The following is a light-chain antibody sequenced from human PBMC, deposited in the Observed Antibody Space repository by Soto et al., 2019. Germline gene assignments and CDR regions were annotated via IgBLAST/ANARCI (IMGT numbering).Light chain of an antibody. CDR1: SSDVGGYNY. J-gene: IGLJ2*01. CDR2: DVS. CDR3: SSYTSSSTPVV. Sequence: QSALTQPASVSGSPGQSITISCTGTSSDVGGYNYVSWHQQHPGKAPKLMIYDVSNRPSGVSNRFSGSKSGNTASLTISGLQTGDEADYYCSSYTSSSTPVVFGGGTKVTVL. V-gene: IGLV2-14*01.